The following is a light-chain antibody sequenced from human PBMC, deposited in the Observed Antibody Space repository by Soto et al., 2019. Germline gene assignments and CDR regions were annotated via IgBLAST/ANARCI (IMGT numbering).Light chain of an antibody. CDR2: GAS. Sequence: EIVMTQSPATLSVSPGERATLSGRASQSVSSNLAWYQQKPGQAPRPLIYGASTRATGIPAWFRGSRSGTEFTLTISSLQSEDFAVYYCQQYNNWPRTFGQGTKVEIK. CDR1: QSVSSN. J-gene: IGKJ1*01. V-gene: IGKV3-15*01. CDR3: QQYNNWPRT.